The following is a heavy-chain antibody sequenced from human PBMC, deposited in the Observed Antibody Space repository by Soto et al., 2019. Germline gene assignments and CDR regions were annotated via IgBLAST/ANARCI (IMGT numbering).Heavy chain of an antibody. CDR1: GGSISSYY. J-gene: IGHJ2*01. CDR2: IYYSGTT. V-gene: IGHV4-59*08. Sequence: QVQLQESGPGLVKPSETLSLTCTVSGGSISSYYWSWIRQPPGKGLEWIGYIYYSGTTNYNPSLTSRLTISVATSKNQFSLKLSSVTAADTAVYYCARFNWYFDLWGRGTLVTVSS. CDR3: ARFNWYFDL.